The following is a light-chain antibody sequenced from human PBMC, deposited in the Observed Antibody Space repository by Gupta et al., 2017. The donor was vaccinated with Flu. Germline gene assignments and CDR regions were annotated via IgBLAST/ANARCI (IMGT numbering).Light chain of an antibody. J-gene: IGLJ1*01. CDR1: ISDVGGYNY. Sequence: ITISCTGTISDVGGYNYVSWYQQHPGKAPKLMIYDVSNRPSGVSNRFSGSKSGNTASLTISGLQAEDEADYYCSSYTSSSTLCVFGTGTKVTVL. CDR3: SSYTSSSTLCV. CDR2: DVS. V-gene: IGLV2-14*04.